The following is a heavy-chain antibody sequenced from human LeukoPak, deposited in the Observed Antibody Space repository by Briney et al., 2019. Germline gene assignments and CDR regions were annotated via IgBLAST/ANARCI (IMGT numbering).Heavy chain of an antibody. J-gene: IGHJ6*02. CDR1: GGSISSSNW. V-gene: IGHV4-4*02. D-gene: IGHD3-3*01. Sequence: PSETLSLTCAVSGGSISSSNWWSWVRQPPGKGLEWIGEIFHSGSTNYNPSLKSRVTISVDKSKNQFSLKVTSVTAADTAVYYCARDSPFWSGYPRYGMDVWGQGTTVSVSS. CDR3: ARDSPFWSGYPRYGMDV. CDR2: IFHSGST.